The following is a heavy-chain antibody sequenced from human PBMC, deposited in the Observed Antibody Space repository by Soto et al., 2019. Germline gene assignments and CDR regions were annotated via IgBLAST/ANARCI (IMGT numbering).Heavy chain of an antibody. CDR1: GGTFSTYA. V-gene: IGHV1-69*12. Sequence: QVQLVQSGAEVKKPESSVKVSCKAPGGTFSTYAISWVRQAPGQGLEWMGGIIPMFGTANYAQRFQDRVTTTADESTNTVYVELSSLRSEDTAVYFCASGIQLWLRRIYNDYSGWGPGTLVTVSS. CDR3: ASGIQLWLRRIYNDYSG. CDR2: IIPMFGTA. D-gene: IGHD5-18*01. J-gene: IGHJ4*02.